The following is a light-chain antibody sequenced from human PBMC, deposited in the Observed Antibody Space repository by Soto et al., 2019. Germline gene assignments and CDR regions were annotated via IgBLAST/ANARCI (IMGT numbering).Light chain of an antibody. Sequence: QSALTQPASVSGSPGQSITISCTATSSDVGYYNYVSWYQQHPGKAPKLIIYDVTSRPSGVSNRFSGSNSGNTASLTISGLQPEDEADYYCSSHPTTNTHVVFGGGTKLTVL. CDR3: SSHPTTNTHVV. V-gene: IGLV2-14*03. CDR2: DVT. CDR1: SSDVGYYNY. J-gene: IGLJ2*01.